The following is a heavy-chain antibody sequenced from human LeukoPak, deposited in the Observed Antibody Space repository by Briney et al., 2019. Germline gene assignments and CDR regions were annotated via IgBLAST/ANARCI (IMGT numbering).Heavy chain of an antibody. CDR2: IYTSGST. CDR1: GGSISSYY. CDR3: ARDCSGGSCYSDDAFDI. V-gene: IGHV4-4*07. J-gene: IGHJ3*02. D-gene: IGHD2-15*01. Sequence: KPSETLSLTCTVSGGSISSYYWSWIRQPAGKGLEWIGRIYTSGSTNYNPSLKSRVTVSVDTSKNQFSLKLSSVTAADTAVYYCARDCSGGSCYSDDAFDIWGQGTMVTVSS.